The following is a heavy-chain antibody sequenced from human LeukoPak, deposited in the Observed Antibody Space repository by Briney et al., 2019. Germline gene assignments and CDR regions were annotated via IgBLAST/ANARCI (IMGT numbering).Heavy chain of an antibody. V-gene: IGHV4-59*01. CDR2: IYYSGST. J-gene: IGHJ6*03. Sequence: KPSETLSLTCTVSGGSTSSYYWSWIRQPPGKGLEWIGYIYYSGSTNYNPSLKSRVTISVDTSKNQFSLKLSSVTAADTAVYYCATGYYYYYYYMDVWGKGTTVTVSS. CDR3: ATGYYYYYYYMDV. CDR1: GGSTSSYY.